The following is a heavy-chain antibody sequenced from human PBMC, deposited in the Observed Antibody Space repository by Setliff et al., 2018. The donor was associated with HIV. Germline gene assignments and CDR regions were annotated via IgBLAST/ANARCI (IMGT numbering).Heavy chain of an antibody. V-gene: IGHV4-4*08. D-gene: IGHD7-27*01. CDR2: VYGSGST. CDR1: GGFISSYY. Sequence: PSETLSLTCTVSGGFISSYYWSWIRQPPGKGLEWIGYVYGSGSTNYNPSLKSRLTISIDTSMNQFSLRLNALTAADTAVYYCARLGGNWGYWFDPWSQGTLVTVSS. J-gene: IGHJ5*02. CDR3: ARLGGNWGYWFDP.